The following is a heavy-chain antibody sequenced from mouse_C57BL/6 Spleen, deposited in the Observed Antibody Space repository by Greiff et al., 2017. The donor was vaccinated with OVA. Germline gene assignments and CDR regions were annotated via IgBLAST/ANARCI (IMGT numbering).Heavy chain of an antibody. D-gene: IGHD1-1*01. V-gene: IGHV1-59*01. CDR3: AGITTVVAHWYFDV. J-gene: IGHJ1*03. CDR2: IDPSDSYT. Sequence: QVQLKQPGAELVRPGTSVKLSCKASGYTFTSYWMHWVKQRPGQGLEWIGVIDPSDSYTNYNQKFKGKATLTVDTSSSTAYMQLSSLTSEDSAVYYCAGITTVVAHWYFDVWGTGTTVTVSS. CDR1: GYTFTSYW.